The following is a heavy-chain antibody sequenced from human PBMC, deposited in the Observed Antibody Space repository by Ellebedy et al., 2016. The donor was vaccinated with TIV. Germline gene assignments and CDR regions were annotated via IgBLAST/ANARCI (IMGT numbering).Heavy chain of an antibody. CDR2: ISSSSSTI. D-gene: IGHD1-1*01. CDR1: GFTFSTYS. Sequence: GESLKISCAASGFTFSTYSMNWVRQAPGKGLEWVSYISSSSSTIHYADSVKGRFTISRDNAKNSLYLQMNSLRAEDTAAYYCARDENDRVRSYYDYWGQGSQATVSS. V-gene: IGHV3-48*01. J-gene: IGHJ4*02. CDR3: ARDENDRVRSYYDY.